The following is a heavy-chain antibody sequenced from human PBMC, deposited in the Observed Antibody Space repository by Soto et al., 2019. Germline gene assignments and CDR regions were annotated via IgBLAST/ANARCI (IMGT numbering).Heavy chain of an antibody. J-gene: IGHJ6*02. CDR2: ISGSGGST. V-gene: IGHV3-23*01. D-gene: IGHD5-12*01. CDR3: AKVTGPRGYIVASMDV. CDR1: GFTFSSYA. Sequence: GGSLRLSCAASGFTFSSYAMSWVRQAPWKALEWVSAISGSGGSTYYADSVKGRFTISRDNSKNTLYLQMNSLRAEDTAVYYCAKVTGPRGYIVASMDVWGQGTTVTVAS.